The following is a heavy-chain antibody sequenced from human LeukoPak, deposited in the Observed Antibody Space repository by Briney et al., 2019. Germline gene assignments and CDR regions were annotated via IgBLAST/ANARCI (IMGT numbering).Heavy chain of an antibody. V-gene: IGHV4-30-4*08. CDR1: GGSISSGDYY. J-gene: IGHJ5*02. CDR3: ARDSKGYDYVWGSYRPGWFDP. D-gene: IGHD3-16*02. Sequence: PSETLSLTCTVSGGSISSGDYYWSWIRQPPGKGLEWIGYIYYSGSTYYNPSLKSRVTISVDTSKNQFSLKLSSVTAADTAVYYCARDSKGYDYVWGSYRPGWFDPWGQGTLVTVSS. CDR2: IYYSGST.